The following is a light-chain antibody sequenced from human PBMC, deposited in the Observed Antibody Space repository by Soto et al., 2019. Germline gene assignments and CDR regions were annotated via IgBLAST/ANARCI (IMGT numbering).Light chain of an antibody. CDR3: QQYVSSPRT. V-gene: IGKV3-20*01. J-gene: IGKJ1*01. CDR2: AAS. CDR1: QSVSSSY. Sequence: EFVLTQSPVTLIVSXAGRATLAXXXSQSVSSSYLAWYQQKPGQAPRLLIYAASSRATGIPDRFSGSGSGTDFTLTISRLEPEDFAVYYCQQYVSSPRTFGQGTKVDIK.